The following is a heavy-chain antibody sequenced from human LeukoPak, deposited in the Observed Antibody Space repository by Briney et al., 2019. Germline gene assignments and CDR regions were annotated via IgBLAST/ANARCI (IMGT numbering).Heavy chain of an antibody. CDR1: GFTFSSYW. D-gene: IGHD5-12*01. CDR2: INSDGSST. V-gene: IGHV3-74*01. CDR3: ARGAKSLGWLRYNVFDY. J-gene: IGHJ4*02. Sequence: GGSLRLSCAASGFTFSSYWMHWVRQAPGKGLVWVSRINSDGSSTSYADSVKGRFTISRDNAKNTLYLQMNSLRAEDTAVYYCARGAKSLGWLRYNVFDYWGQGTLVTVSS.